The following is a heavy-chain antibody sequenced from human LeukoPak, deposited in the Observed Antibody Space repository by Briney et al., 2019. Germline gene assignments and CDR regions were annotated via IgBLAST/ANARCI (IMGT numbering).Heavy chain of an antibody. CDR2: ISGSGGST. V-gene: IGHV3-23*01. CDR1: GFTFSSYA. Sequence: GGSLRLSCAASGFTFSSYAMSWVRQAPGKGLEWVSAISGSGGSTYYADSVKGRFTISRDNSKNTLYLQMNSLRAEDTAVYYCAKVTYGSGTYGAFDLWGQGTLVTVSS. CDR3: AKVTYGSGTYGAFDL. J-gene: IGHJ4*02. D-gene: IGHD3-10*01.